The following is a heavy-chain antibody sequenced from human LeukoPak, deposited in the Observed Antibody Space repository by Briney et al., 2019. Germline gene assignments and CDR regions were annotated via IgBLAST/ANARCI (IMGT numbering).Heavy chain of an antibody. Sequence: GGSLRLSCAASGFTFSRYWMSWVGQAPGKRLEWVANIKQDGSEKYYVDSVKGRFTISRDNAKNSMYLQMNSLRVEDTAVYYCAREGYCSSTSCYDYYYYMDVWGKGTTVTVSS. D-gene: IGHD2-2*01. CDR1: GFTFSRYW. CDR3: AREGYCSSTSCYDYYYYMDV. J-gene: IGHJ6*03. CDR2: IKQDGSEK. V-gene: IGHV3-7*01.